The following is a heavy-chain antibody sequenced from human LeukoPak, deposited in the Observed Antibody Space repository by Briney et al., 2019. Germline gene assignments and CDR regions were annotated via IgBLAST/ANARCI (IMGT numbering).Heavy chain of an antibody. V-gene: IGHV1-8*02. D-gene: IGHD5-18*01. J-gene: IGHJ4*02. CDR3: ARADAAMVYY. Sequence: ASVKVSCKASGGTFSSYAISWVRQAPGQGLEWMGWMNPNSGNTGYAQKFQGRVTMTRNTSISTAYMELSSLRSEDTAVYYCARADAAMVYYWGQGTLVTVSS. CDR2: MNPNSGNT. CDR1: GGTFSSYA.